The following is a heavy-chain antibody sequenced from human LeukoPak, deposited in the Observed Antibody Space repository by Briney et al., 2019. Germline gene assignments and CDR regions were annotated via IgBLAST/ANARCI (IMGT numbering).Heavy chain of an antibody. J-gene: IGHJ4*02. V-gene: IGHV3-66*01. Sequence: GGSLRLSCAASGFTVSSNYMSWVRQAPGKGLEWVSVIYSGGSTYYADSVKGRFTISRDNSKNTLYLQMNSLRAEDTAVYYCAKVGSYYYDRQHHDYWGQGTLVTVSS. CDR3: AKVGSYYYDRQHHDY. D-gene: IGHD3-22*01. CDR2: IYSGGST. CDR1: GFTVSSNY.